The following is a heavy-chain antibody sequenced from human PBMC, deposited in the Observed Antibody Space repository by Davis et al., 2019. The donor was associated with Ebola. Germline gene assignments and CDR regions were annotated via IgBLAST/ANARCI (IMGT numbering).Heavy chain of an antibody. J-gene: IGHJ3*02. Sequence: GESLKISCEVSGFSVSGKYMSWVRQAPGKGPEWVAVFYTDARTYYADSVKGRFTVSRDNSENMLYLQMSTLRVEDTAIYYCAKDTSNIWFDIWGQGTNVTVSS. CDR2: FYTDART. CDR1: GFSVSGKY. D-gene: IGHD1-26*01. CDR3: AKDTSNIWFDI. V-gene: IGHV3-53*01.